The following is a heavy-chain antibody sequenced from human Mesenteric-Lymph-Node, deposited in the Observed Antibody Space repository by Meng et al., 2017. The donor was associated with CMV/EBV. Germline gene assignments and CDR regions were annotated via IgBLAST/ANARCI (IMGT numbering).Heavy chain of an antibody. V-gene: IGHV3-23*01. Sequence: GESLKISCEASGFTFSSNPMNWVRQAPGKGLEWVSAISGSGDTTHYTDSVRGRFTISRDNSMNTLYLGMNTLRAEDTAVYYCAKEYVIAVAGTVGFDVWGQGTMVTVSS. CDR2: ISGSGDTT. J-gene: IGHJ3*01. CDR1: GFTFSSNP. CDR3: AKEYVIAVAGTVGFDV. D-gene: IGHD6-19*01.